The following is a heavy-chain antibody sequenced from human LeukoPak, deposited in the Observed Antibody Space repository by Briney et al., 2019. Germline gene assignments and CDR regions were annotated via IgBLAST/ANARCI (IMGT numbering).Heavy chain of an antibody. J-gene: IGHJ4*02. CDR1: GFTFSSYA. CDR3: ARLDYYDSSGHIDY. CDR2: ISSSSTYI. V-gene: IGHV3-21*04. Sequence: GGSLRLSCAASGFTFSSYALNWVRQAPGKGLEWVSSISSSSTYIYYADSVKGRFTISRDNAKNSLFLQMNSLRAEDTAVYYCARLDYYDSSGHIDYWGQGTLVTVSS. D-gene: IGHD3-22*01.